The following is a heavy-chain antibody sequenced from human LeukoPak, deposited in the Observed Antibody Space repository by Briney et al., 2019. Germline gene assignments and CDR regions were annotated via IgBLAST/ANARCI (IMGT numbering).Heavy chain of an antibody. Sequence: PGGSLRLSCAASGFTFSSYEMNWVRQAPGKGLEWVSYISSSGSTIYYADSVKGRFTISRDNAKNSLYLQMNSLRAEDTAVYYCARWVTMVRGALGYWGQGTLVTVSS. CDR2: ISSSGSTI. CDR1: GFTFSSYE. CDR3: ARWVTMVRGALGY. D-gene: IGHD3-10*01. V-gene: IGHV3-48*03. J-gene: IGHJ4*02.